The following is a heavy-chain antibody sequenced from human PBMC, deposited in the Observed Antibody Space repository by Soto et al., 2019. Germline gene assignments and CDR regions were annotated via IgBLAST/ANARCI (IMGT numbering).Heavy chain of an antibody. CDR1: GFTFSSYG. V-gene: IGHV3-30*18. J-gene: IGHJ4*02. CDR2: ISYDGSNK. CDR3: AKVFGALAVAAPGYFDY. D-gene: IGHD6-19*01. Sequence: GGSLRLSCAASGFTFSSYGMHWVRQAPGKGLEWVAVISYDGSNKYYADSVKGRFTISRDNSKNTLYLQMNSLRAEDTAVYYCAKVFGALAVAAPGYFDYWGQGTLVTVSS.